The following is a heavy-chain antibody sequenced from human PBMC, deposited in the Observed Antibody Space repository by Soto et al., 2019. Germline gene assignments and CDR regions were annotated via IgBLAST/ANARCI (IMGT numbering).Heavy chain of an antibody. D-gene: IGHD5-12*01. Sequence: QVQLQESGPGLVKPSQTLSLTCTVSGGSISSGGYYWSWIRQHPGKGLEWIGYIYYSGSTYYNPSLKRRIXISXDXSKNQFPLKLSSVAAADTAVYYCARYIVATTYYFDYWGQGTPVTVSS. J-gene: IGHJ4*02. CDR1: GGSISSGGYY. V-gene: IGHV4-31*03. CDR3: ARYIVATTYYFDY. CDR2: IYYSGST.